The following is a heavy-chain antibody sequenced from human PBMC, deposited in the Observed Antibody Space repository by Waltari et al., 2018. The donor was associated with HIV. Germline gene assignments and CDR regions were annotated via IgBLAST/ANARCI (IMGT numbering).Heavy chain of an antibody. CDR1: GFTFSNHG. Sequence: QAQLVESGGGVVQPGGSLRLSCTASGFTFSNHGMYWVRQAPGKGLQWVAFIRYDGTNKYYADSVKGRFIISRDNSKNTLSLQMHSLRAEDTAVYYCAKAPHHYDSSGPVYWGQGTLVTVSS. J-gene: IGHJ4*02. D-gene: IGHD3-22*01. CDR2: IRYDGTNK. CDR3: AKAPHHYDSSGPVY. V-gene: IGHV3-30*02.